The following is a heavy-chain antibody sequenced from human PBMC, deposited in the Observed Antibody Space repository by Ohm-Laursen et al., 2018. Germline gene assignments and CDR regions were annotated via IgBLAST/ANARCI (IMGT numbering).Heavy chain of an antibody. CDR3: ARGMGNFYYFDD. J-gene: IGHJ4*02. CDR2: IWYDGSRQ. V-gene: IGHV3-33*01. CDR1: GFTFSSYG. Sequence: SLRLSCSASGFTFSSYGMHWVRQAPGKGLEWVALIWYDGSRQYYADSVKDRFTISRDNTRNTLSLQMNSLRAEDTGVYYCARGMGNFYYFDDWGQGTQVFVSS. D-gene: IGHD7-27*01.